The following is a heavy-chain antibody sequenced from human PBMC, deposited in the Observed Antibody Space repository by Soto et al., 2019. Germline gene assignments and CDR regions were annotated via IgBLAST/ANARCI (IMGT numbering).Heavy chain of an antibody. J-gene: IGHJ4*02. Sequence: QVRLVESGGGVVQPGRSLRLSCAASGFSFSTYNMHWVRQAPGKGLEWVAFISVDGNSKYYSDSVKGRFTISRDNSKNTLYLQMISLTVGDTAVYFCAKDMGVTALKYYFDYWGQGTLVTVSS. D-gene: IGHD2-8*01. CDR3: AKDMGVTALKYYFDY. CDR1: GFSFSTYN. V-gene: IGHV3-30*18. CDR2: ISVDGNSK.